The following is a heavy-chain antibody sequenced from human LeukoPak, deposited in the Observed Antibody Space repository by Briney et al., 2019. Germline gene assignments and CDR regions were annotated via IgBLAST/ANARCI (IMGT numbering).Heavy chain of an antibody. Sequence: SETLSLTCTVSGGSISSSSYYWGWLRQPPGKGLEWIGSIHYSRITYYNPSLKSRVTISVDTSKNQFSLQLNSVTAADTAVYYCARGNSGSSSLFFDYWGQGTLVTVSS. CDR2: IHYSRIT. CDR1: GGSISSSSYY. J-gene: IGHJ4*02. D-gene: IGHD5-12*01. V-gene: IGHV4-39*01. CDR3: ARGNSGSSSLFFDY.